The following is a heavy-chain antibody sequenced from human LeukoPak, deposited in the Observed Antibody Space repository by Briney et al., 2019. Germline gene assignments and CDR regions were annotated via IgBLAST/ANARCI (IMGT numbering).Heavy chain of an antibody. CDR2: IIPIFGTA. CDR3: ARARLFSPYNLNDDPLDH. J-gene: IGHJ4*02. V-gene: IGHV1-69*13. D-gene: IGHD1-1*01. Sequence: SVKVSCKASGGTFSSYAISWVRQAPGQGLEWMGGIIPIFGTANYAQKFQGRVTITADESTSTAYMELSSLRSEDTAVYYCARARLFSPYNLNDDPLDHSGQGTLVTVSS. CDR1: GGTFSSYA.